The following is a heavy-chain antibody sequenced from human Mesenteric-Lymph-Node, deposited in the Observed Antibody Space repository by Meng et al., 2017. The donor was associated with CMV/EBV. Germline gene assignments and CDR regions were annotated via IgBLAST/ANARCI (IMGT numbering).Heavy chain of an antibody. Sequence: GESLKISCAASGFSFSDYVMSWVRQAPGKGLEWVSLIRGSGVITNYADSVKGRFTISRDNAKNSLYLQMNSLRAEDTTLYYCAKDRHHQLLNYFDYWGQGTLVTVSS. D-gene: IGHD2-2*01. J-gene: IGHJ4*02. CDR2: IRGSGVIT. CDR3: AKDRHHQLLNYFDY. V-gene: IGHV3-23*01. CDR1: GFSFSDYV.